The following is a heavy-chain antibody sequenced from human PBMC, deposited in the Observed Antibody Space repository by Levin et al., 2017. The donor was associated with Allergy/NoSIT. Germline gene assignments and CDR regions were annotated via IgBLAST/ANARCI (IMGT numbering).Heavy chain of an antibody. J-gene: IGHJ3*02. D-gene: IGHD2-2*01. CDR1: GYTFTNYW. Sequence: GESLKISCQGSGYTFTNYWIGWVRQMPGKGLEWMGSIYPGDSDSRYSPSFQGQVTISADESISTAYLQWSSLKASDTAMYYCARLNLPSAIYAFDIWGQGTMVAVSS. V-gene: IGHV5-51*01. CDR2: IYPGDSDS. CDR3: ARLNLPSAIYAFDI.